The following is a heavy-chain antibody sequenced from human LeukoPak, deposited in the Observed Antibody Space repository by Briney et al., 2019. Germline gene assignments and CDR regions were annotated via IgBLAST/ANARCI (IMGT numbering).Heavy chain of an antibody. CDR2: ISGSRGST. Sequence: GGSLRLSCAASGFTFSSYAMSWVRQAPGKGLEWVSAISGSRGSTYYADSVKGRFTISRDNSKNTLYQQMNSLRAEDTAVYYCAKAVRSLIVVVTAIDWYFDLWGRGTLVTVSS. CDR3: AKAVRSLIVVVTAIDWYFDL. D-gene: IGHD2-21*02. J-gene: IGHJ2*01. V-gene: IGHV3-23*01. CDR1: GFTFSSYA.